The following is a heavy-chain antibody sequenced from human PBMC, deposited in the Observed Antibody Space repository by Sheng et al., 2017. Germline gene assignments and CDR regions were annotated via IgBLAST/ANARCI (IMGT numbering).Heavy chain of an antibody. CDR3: ARGVAAGVDY. V-gene: IGHV1-8*03. J-gene: IGHJ4*02. D-gene: IGHD6-19*01. CDR2: MSPKNGNT. Sequence: QVQLVQSGAEVEKPGASVKVSCKASGYTFSIYDINWLRQAPGQGLEWMGWMSPKNGNTGYAEKFQGRFTITRDTSMNTAYMELSSLTSEDTAVYYCARGVAAGVDYWGQGTLVTVSS. CDR1: GYTFSIYD.